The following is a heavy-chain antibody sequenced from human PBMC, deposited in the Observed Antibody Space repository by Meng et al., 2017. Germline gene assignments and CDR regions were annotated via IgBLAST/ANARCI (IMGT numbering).Heavy chain of an antibody. CDR3: ASFKAGSSRAFDI. CDR2: INPNIGGT. V-gene: IGHV1-2*02. D-gene: IGHD6-6*01. CDR1: GYTFTGYY. Sequence: ASVKVSCKASGYTFTGYYMHWVRQAPGQGLEWMGRINPNIGGTNYAQKFQGRVTLTRDTSISTAYMELSRLRSDDTAVYYCASFKAGSSRAFDIWGQGTMVTVSS. J-gene: IGHJ3*02.